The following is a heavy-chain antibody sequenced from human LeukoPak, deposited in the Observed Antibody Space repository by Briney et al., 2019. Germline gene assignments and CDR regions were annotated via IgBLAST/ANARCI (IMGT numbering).Heavy chain of an antibody. J-gene: IGHJ4*02. D-gene: IGHD6-13*01. CDR1: GYTFTSYY. CDR3: ARTPSTSETAAGSFDY. CDR2: INPNSGDT. Sequence: ASVKVSCKASGYTFTSYYMHWVRQAPGQGLEWMGWINPNSGDTNYAQKLQGRVTMTTDTSTSTAYMELRSLRSDDTAVYYCARTPSTSETAAGSFDYWGQGTLVTVSS. V-gene: IGHV1-18*04.